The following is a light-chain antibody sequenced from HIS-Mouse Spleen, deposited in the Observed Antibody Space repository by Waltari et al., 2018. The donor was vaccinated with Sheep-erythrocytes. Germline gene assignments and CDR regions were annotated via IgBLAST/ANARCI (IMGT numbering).Light chain of an antibody. CDR3: CSYASSSTPWV. Sequence: QSALTQPASVSGSPGQSITISCTGTSSDVGSYNLVSWYQQHPGKAPKRMIYEGSKRPSGGSNRFSGAKSGNTASLTISGLQAEDEADYYCCSYASSSTPWVFGGGTKLTVL. CDR1: SSDVGSYNL. J-gene: IGLJ3*02. V-gene: IGLV2-23*01. CDR2: EGS.